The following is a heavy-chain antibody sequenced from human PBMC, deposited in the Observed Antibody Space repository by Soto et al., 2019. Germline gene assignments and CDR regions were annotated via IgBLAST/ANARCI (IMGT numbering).Heavy chain of an antibody. J-gene: IGHJ4*02. V-gene: IGHV3-15*07. Sequence: GGSLRLSCAASGFTFSNAWMNWVRQAPGKGLEWVGRIKRKTDGGTTDYAAPVKGRFTISRDDSKNTLYLQMNSLKTEDTAVYYCTTVFYDSSGNPDYWGQGTLVTVSS. CDR2: IKRKTDGGTT. CDR1: GFTFSNAW. CDR3: TTVFYDSSGNPDY. D-gene: IGHD3-22*01.